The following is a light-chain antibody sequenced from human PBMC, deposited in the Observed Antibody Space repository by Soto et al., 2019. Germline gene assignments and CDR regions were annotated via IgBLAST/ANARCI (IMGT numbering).Light chain of an antibody. CDR3: SSYTSSGTLYV. CDR1: SSDIGGYKY. J-gene: IGLJ1*01. CDR2: EVT. Sequence: QSALTQPASVSGSPGQSITISCTGTSSDIGGYKYVSWYQQHPGEAPKLMIYEVTYRPSGVSDRFSGSKSGNTASLTVSGLQAEDEADYYCSSYTSSGTLYVFGTGTKVTVL. V-gene: IGLV2-14*01.